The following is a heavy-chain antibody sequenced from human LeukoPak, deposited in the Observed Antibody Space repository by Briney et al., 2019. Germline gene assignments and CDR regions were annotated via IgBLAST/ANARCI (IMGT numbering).Heavy chain of an antibody. J-gene: IGHJ5*02. Sequence: GESLKISCKGSGYTFTSNWIGWVRQMPGKGLEWMGIIYPGDSDSRYSPSFQGQVTISADKSISTAYLQWSSLKASDTAMYYCARQAHITYSWFDPWGQGTLVTVSS. CDR1: GYTFTSNW. CDR2: IYPGDSDS. CDR3: ARQAHITYSWFDP. V-gene: IGHV5-51*01. D-gene: IGHD2-21*01.